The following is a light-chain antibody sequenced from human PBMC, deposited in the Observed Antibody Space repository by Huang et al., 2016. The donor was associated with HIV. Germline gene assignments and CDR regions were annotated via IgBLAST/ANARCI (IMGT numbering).Light chain of an antibody. CDR2: AAS. CDR1: QDITKS. Sequence: DIQMTQSPSSLSASVGDRVTITCRASQDITKSLAWYQQKPGKAPNLLLYAASRLESGVPSRFRVSGAETIYPLTIDSLQPEDSAVYFCQQYFNPLPITFGQGTRLDIK. V-gene: IGKV1-NL1*01. J-gene: IGKJ5*01. CDR3: QQYFNPLPIT.